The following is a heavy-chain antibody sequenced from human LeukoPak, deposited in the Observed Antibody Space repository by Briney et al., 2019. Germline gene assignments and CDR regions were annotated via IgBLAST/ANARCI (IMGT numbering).Heavy chain of an antibody. J-gene: IGHJ3*02. D-gene: IGHD6-19*01. CDR2: IYPGDSDT. CDR1: GYSFISYW. V-gene: IGHV5-51*01. Sequence: TGESLKISCKGSGYSFISYWIGWVRQLPGKGLEWMGIIYPGDSDTRYSTSSQGQVTISADKSISTAYLQWSSLKASDTAMYYCARHKQQWLVMSPGDIWGQGTMVTVSS. CDR3: ARHKQQWLVMSPGDI.